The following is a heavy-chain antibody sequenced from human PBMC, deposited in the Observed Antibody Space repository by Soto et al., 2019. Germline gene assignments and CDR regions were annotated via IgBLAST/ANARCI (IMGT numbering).Heavy chain of an antibody. CDR1: GGSISNYY. Sequence: PSETLSLTCTVSGGSISNYYWSWIRQPPGKGLEWIGHIFYTGSTNYNPALESRVTISVDTSKNQFSLKLSSVTAADTAFYYCARDSGYNYGYFRWFDPWGQGTLVTVSS. D-gene: IGHD5-18*01. J-gene: IGHJ5*02. CDR2: IFYTGST. CDR3: ARDSGYNYGYFRWFDP. V-gene: IGHV4-59*01.